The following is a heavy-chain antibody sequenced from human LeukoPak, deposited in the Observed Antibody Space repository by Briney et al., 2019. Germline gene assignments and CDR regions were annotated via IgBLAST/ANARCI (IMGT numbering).Heavy chain of an antibody. D-gene: IGHD3-9*01. CDR3: ARMILLLGDVLTVPPRGFDY. J-gene: IGHJ4*02. Sequence: ASVNVSCKASGYTFTTYGISWVRQAPGQGLEWLGRISVYSGNTNYAQKLQGRVTMTTDTSTSTAYMELRSLRSDDTAVYYCARMILLLGDVLTVPPRGFDYWGQGTLVTVSS. CDR1: GYTFTTYG. CDR2: ISVYSGNT. V-gene: IGHV1-18*01.